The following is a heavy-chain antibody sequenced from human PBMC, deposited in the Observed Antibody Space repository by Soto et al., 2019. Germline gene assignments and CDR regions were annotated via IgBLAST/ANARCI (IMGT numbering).Heavy chain of an antibody. CDR3: ARLKVYCSGGSCYSGFVDY. CDR2: IYYSGST. CDR1: GGSISSYY. Sequence: SETLSLTCTVSGGSISSYYWSWIRQPPGKGLEWIGYIYYSGSTNYNPSLKSRVTISVDTSKNQFSLKLCSVTAADTAVYYCARLKVYCSGGSCYSGFVDYWGQGTLVTVSS. J-gene: IGHJ4*02. V-gene: IGHV4-59*08. D-gene: IGHD2-15*01.